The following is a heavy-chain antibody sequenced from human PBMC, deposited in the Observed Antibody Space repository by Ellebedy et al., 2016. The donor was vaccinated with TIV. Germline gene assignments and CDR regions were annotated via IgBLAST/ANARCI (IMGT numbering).Heavy chain of an antibody. D-gene: IGHD3-22*01. V-gene: IGHV3-7*03. CDR3: VRDGAYGDYSPGYYGMDV. J-gene: IGHJ6*02. CDR2: INQDGSRI. CDR1: GFTFNSYW. Sequence: GGSLRLSCAASGFTFNSYWMSWVRQAPGKGLEWVANINQDGSRIYYVDSVKGRFTISRDNAKNSVYLRMNTLRVEDTAVYHCVRDGAYGDYSPGYYGMDVWGQGTTDTVSS.